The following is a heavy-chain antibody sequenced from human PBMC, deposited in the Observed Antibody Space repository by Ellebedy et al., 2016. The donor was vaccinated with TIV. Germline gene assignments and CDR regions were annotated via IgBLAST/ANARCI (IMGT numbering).Heavy chain of an antibody. D-gene: IGHD3-22*01. J-gene: IGHJ4*02. V-gene: IGHV1-8*01. Sequence: ASVKVSXKTSGYTFTSYDINWVRQATGQGLEWMGWMNPNSGNTGYAQKFQGRVTMTRNTSISTAYMELSSLRSEDTAVYYCARTKPYYYDGSAVDYWGQGTLVTVSS. CDR2: MNPNSGNT. CDR1: GYTFTSYD. CDR3: ARTKPYYYDGSAVDY.